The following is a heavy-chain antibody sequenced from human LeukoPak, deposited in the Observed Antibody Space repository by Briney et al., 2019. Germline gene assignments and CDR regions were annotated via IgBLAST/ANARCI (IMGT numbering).Heavy chain of an antibody. CDR2: IKQDESEK. J-gene: IGHJ4*02. CDR1: GFTFISYW. D-gene: IGHD1-1*01. V-gene: IGHV3-7*01. CDR3: ARDKIEGPTKLDY. Sequence: GGSLRLSCAASGFTFISYWMSWVRQAPGKGLEWVANIKQDESEKYYVDSLKGRFTISRDNAKNSLYLQMNSLRAEDTAVYYCARDKIEGPTKLDYWGQGILVTVSS.